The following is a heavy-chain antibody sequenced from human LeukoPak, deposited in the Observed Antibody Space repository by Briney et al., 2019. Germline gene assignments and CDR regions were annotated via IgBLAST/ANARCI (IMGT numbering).Heavy chain of an antibody. V-gene: IGHV4-39*01. J-gene: IGHJ4*02. D-gene: IGHD2-21*01. Sequence: PSETLPLTCTFSGGSITRSNYYWGWIHQPPGKALEWIGSMYNTGGSYYNPSLKSRVTISVDTSKNQFSLKVNSVTAADTAVYYCGIAPDYWGQGTLVTVSS. CDR3: GIAPDY. CDR1: GGSITRSNYY. CDR2: MYNTGGS.